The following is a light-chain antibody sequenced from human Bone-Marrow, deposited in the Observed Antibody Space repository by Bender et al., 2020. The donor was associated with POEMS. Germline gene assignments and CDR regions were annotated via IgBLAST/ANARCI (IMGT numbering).Light chain of an antibody. CDR1: SSNIGAHA. J-gene: IGLJ2*01. Sequence: QSVLTQPPSASGTPGQRVTISCSGGSSNIGAHAVNWYQHLPGTAPKLLIYSSHRRPSEVPDRCSGSRSGTSASLAISGLQSEDEADYYCSSYTSTTTVVVFGGGTKVTVL. V-gene: IGLV1-44*01. CDR2: SSH. CDR3: SSYTSTTTVVV.